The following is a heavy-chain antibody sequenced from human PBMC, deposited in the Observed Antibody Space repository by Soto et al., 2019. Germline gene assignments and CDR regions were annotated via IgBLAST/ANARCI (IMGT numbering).Heavy chain of an antibody. V-gene: IGHV1-69*06. D-gene: IGHD3-10*01. J-gene: IGHJ4*02. CDR2: LVPVFGTA. CDR3: ARGPGVFDY. CDR1: GGTFSSLA. Sequence: QVQLVQSGAEVKKPGSSVKVSCKASGGTFSSLAISWVRQAPGQGLEWMGGLVPVFGTANYGQKFQDRVTITADKSTSASYMELSSLRSDDTAVYYCARGPGVFDYWGQGTLVTVSS.